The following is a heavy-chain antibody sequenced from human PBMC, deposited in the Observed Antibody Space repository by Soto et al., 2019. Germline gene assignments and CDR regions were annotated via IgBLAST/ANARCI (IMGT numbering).Heavy chain of an antibody. Sequence: GGSLRLSCAASGFTFSSYAMSWVRQAPGKGLEWVSAISGSGGSTYYADSVKGRFTISRDNSKNTLYLQMNSLRAEDTAVYYCAKARFIAAAGSSLAGAFDYWGQGTLVTVSS. J-gene: IGHJ4*02. CDR1: GFTFSSYA. D-gene: IGHD6-13*01. CDR2: ISGSGGST. CDR3: AKARFIAAAGSSLAGAFDY. V-gene: IGHV3-23*01.